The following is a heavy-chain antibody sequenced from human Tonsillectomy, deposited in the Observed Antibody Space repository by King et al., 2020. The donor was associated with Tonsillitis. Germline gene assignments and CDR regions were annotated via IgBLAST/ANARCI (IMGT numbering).Heavy chain of an antibody. Sequence: HVQLVESGGGVVQPGRSLRLSCAASGFTFSSYGMHWVRQAPGKGLEWVAVISYDGSNKYYADSVKGRFTISRDNSKNTLYLQMNSLRAEDTAVYYCAKGRGVAGTDGGRDVWGQGTTVTVS. V-gene: IGHV3-30*18. CDR3: AKGRGVAGTDGGRDV. CDR1: GFTFSSYG. CDR2: ISYDGSNK. D-gene: IGHD6-19*01. J-gene: IGHJ6*01.